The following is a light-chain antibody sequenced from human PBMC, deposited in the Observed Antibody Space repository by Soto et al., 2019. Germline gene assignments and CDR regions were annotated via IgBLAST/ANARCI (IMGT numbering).Light chain of an antibody. Sequence: QSVLTQPPSASGSPGQSVTISCTGTSSDVGGYNYVSWYQQHPGKAPKVVIYEVSKRPSGVPDRFSGSKSGNTASLTVSGLQAEDVADYYCTSYVGGNNHYVFGTGTKLTVL. CDR1: SSDVGGYNY. V-gene: IGLV2-8*01. J-gene: IGLJ1*01. CDR3: TSYVGGNNHYV. CDR2: EVS.